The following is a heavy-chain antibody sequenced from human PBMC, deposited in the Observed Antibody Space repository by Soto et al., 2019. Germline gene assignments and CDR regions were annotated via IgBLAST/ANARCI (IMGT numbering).Heavy chain of an antibody. V-gene: IGHV1-3*01. CDR3: ARSMEEQWLPQQYYYYGMDV. CDR2: INAGNGNT. Sequence: ASVKVSCKASGYTFTSYAMHWVRQAPGQRLEWMGWINAGNGNTKYSQKFQGRVTITRDTSASTAYMELSSLRSEDAAVYYCARSMEEQWLPQQYYYYGMDVWGQGTTVTVSS. D-gene: IGHD6-19*01. J-gene: IGHJ6*02. CDR1: GYTFTSYA.